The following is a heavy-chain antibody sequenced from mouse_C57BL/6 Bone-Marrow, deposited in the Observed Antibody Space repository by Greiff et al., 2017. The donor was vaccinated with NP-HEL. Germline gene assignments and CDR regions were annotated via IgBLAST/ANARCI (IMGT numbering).Heavy chain of an antibody. Sequence: EVQLQQSVAELVRPGASVKLSCTASGFNITNTYMHWVKQRPGQGLEWIGRIDPANGNTKYAPQFQGKATITADTSSNTSYLQHSSLTSEDTAVYYCASSCCCGSSWDCWGQGTTLTVAS. J-gene: IGHJ2*01. CDR3: ASSCCCGSSWDC. D-gene: IGHD1-1*01. CDR2: IDPANGNT. CDR1: GFNITNTY. V-gene: IGHV14-3*01.